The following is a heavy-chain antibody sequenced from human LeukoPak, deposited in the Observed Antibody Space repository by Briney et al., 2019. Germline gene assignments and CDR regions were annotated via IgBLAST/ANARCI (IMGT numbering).Heavy chain of an antibody. D-gene: IGHD2-2*01. CDR3: ARDLIGYCSSTSCSATAAGHDFDY. J-gene: IGHJ4*02. CDR2: ISSSGSTI. CDR1: GFTFSKYS. Sequence: GGSLTLSCAASGFTFSKYSMNWVRQAPGKGLEWVAYISSSGSTIYYADSVEGRFTISRDNAKNSLYLQMNSLRAEDTAVYYCARDLIGYCSSTSCSATAAGHDFDYWGQGTLVTVSS. V-gene: IGHV3-48*04.